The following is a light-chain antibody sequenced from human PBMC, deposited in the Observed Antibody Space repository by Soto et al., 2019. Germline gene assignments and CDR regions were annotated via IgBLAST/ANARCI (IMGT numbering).Light chain of an antibody. Sequence: EIVMTQSPATLSLSPGERVTLSCRASESVSNYLAWYQQKPGQAPRLLIYDASNRATGIPARFSGSGSGTDFSLTISSLEPADSAIYYCQQRSIWVTFGGGTKVEIK. V-gene: IGKV3-11*01. J-gene: IGKJ4*01. CDR1: ESVSNY. CDR2: DAS. CDR3: QQRSIWVT.